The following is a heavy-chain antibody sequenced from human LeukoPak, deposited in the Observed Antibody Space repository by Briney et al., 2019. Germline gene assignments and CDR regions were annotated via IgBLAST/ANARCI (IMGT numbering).Heavy chain of an antibody. CDR2: IRWRDDK. V-gene: IGHV2-5*01. CDR3: AHGHGDGFNYSFDY. J-gene: IGHJ4*02. CDR1: GFSLSTSGEG. Sequence: SGPTLVKPTQTLTLTCTFSGFSLSTSGEGVGWIRQPPGKALEGLALIRWRDDKRYSPSLKGRLTITKDTSKNQVVLTLTNMDPMDTATYYCAHGHGDGFNYSFDYWGQGTLVTVSS. D-gene: IGHD5-24*01.